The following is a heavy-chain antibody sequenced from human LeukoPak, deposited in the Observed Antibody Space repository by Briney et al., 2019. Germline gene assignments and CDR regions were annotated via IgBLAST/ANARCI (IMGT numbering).Heavy chain of an antibody. Sequence: GGSLRLSCAASGFTFSSYGMHWVRQAPGKGLEGVAVISYDGSNKYYADSVKGRFTISRDNSKNTLYLQMNSLRAEDTAVYYCAKGAGDYVWGSYIFDYWGQGTLVTVSS. J-gene: IGHJ4*02. V-gene: IGHV3-30*18. CDR2: ISYDGSNK. CDR3: AKGAGDYVWGSYIFDY. CDR1: GFTFSSYG. D-gene: IGHD3-16*01.